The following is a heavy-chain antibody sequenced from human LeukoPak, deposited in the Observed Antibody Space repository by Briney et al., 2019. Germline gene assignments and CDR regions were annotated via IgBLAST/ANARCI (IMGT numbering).Heavy chain of an antibody. CDR1: GFTFSSYA. CDR2: ISYDGSNK. Sequence: PRGSLRLSCAASGFTFSSYAMHWVRQAPGKGLEWVAVISYDGSNKYYADSVKGRFTISRDNSKNTLYLQMNSLRAEDTAVYYCARDNREQQLVPPTFDYWGQGTLVTVSS. D-gene: IGHD6-13*01. J-gene: IGHJ4*02. V-gene: IGHV3-30-3*01. CDR3: ARDNREQQLVPPTFDY.